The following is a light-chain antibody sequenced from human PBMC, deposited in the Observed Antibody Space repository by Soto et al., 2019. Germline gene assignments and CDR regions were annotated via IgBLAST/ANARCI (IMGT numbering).Light chain of an antibody. V-gene: IGKV3-11*01. J-gene: IGKJ4*01. CDR3: QQRSNLPSLT. CDR2: DAS. Sequence: DTGLSQSMATLSVSPAHRATLSGRVRQCVGNDLAWYQQKPGQAPRLLIYDASTRATGIPARFSGSGSETDFTLTISSLEPEDSAAYYCQQRSNLPSLTFGGGTKVDIK. CDR1: QCVGND.